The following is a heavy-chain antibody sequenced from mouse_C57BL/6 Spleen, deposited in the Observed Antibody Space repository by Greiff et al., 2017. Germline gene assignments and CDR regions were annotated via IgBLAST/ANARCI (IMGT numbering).Heavy chain of an antibody. CDR3: ARSGYYGSSGGAMDD. Sequence: EVKLQESGPELVKPGASVTIPCKASGYTFTDYNMDWVKQSHGKSLEWIGDINPNNGGTIYNQKFKGKATLTVDKSSSTAYMELRSLTSEDTAVYYCARSGYYGSSGGAMDDWGQGTSVTVSS. D-gene: IGHD1-1*01. V-gene: IGHV1-18*01. CDR1: GYTFTDYN. CDR2: INPNNGGT. J-gene: IGHJ4*01.